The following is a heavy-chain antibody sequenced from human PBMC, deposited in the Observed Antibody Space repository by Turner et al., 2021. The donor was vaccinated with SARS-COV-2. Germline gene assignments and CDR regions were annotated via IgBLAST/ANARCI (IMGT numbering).Heavy chain of an antibody. J-gene: IGHJ4*02. D-gene: IGHD2-2*03. V-gene: IGHV3-48*01. CDR1: GFTFSSYS. CDR3: AREDALDSFDY. CDR2: SSRSSGNI. Sequence: EVQLVESGGGLVQPGGSLRLSCAASGFTFSSYSMNWVRQAPGKGLEWVSYSSRSSGNIYYADSVKGRFTISRDNAKNSLYLQMNSLRAEDTAVYYCAREDALDSFDYWGQGTLVTVSS.